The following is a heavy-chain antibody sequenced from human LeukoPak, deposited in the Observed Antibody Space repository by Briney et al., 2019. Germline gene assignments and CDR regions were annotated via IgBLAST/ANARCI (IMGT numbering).Heavy chain of an antibody. Sequence: PGRSLRLSCAASGFTFDDYAMHWVRQAPGKGLEWVSGISWNSGSIGYADSVKGRFTISRDNAKNSLYLQTNSLRAEDTALYYCAKDRAPHYYGSGNWFDPWGQGTLVTVSS. CDR3: AKDRAPHYYGSGNWFDP. CDR1: GFTFDDYA. J-gene: IGHJ5*02. V-gene: IGHV3-9*01. CDR2: ISWNSGSI. D-gene: IGHD3-10*01.